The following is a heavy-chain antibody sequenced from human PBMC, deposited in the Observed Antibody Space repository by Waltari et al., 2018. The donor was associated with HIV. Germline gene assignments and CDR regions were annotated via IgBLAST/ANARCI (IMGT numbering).Heavy chain of an antibody. V-gene: IGHV4-34*01. D-gene: IGHD6-19*01. CDR1: GGSFCGYY. J-gene: IGHJ2*01. Sequence: QVQLQQWGTGLLKPSETLSLTCAVYGGSFCGYYWSWIRQSPGKGLEWLGGLNHSGRTNYNPSLKSRLIVSVDTSKNQFSLNLNSVTAADTAVYFCARHVTTVVGNWYFDLWGRGTLVTVSS. CDR2: LNHSGRT. CDR3: ARHVTTVVGNWYFDL.